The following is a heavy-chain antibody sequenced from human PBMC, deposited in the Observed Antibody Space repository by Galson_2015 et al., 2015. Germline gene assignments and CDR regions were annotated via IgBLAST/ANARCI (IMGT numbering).Heavy chain of an antibody. Sequence: SLNVSCKASGGTFSSYAISWVRQAPGQGLEWMGGIIPIFGTANYAQNFQVRVTITTDESTSTAYMELSSLRSEYTAVYYCARGENWFDPWGQGTLVTVSS. CDR3: ARGENWFDP. V-gene: IGHV1-69*05. CDR2: IIPIFGTA. J-gene: IGHJ5*02. CDR1: GGTFSSYA.